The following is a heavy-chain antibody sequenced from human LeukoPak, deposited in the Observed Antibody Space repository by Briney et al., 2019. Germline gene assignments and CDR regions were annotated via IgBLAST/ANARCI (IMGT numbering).Heavy chain of an antibody. CDR2: IYYSGST. Sequence: SETLSLTCTVSGGSISSSSYYWGWIRQPPGKGLEWIGSIYYSGSTYYNPSLKSRVTISVDTSKNQFSLKLSSVTAADTAVYYCARVCEGYGSGWYLNYYYGMDVWGQGTTVTVSS. D-gene: IGHD6-19*01. J-gene: IGHJ6*02. CDR1: GGSISSSSYY. CDR3: ARVCEGYGSGWYLNYYYGMDV. V-gene: IGHV4-39*07.